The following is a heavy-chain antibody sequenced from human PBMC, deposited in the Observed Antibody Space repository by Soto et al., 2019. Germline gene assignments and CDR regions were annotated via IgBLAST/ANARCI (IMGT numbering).Heavy chain of an antibody. V-gene: IGHV1-2*04. CDR3: ARDQEVTMFGVVRHAFDI. CDR2: INPNSGGT. Sequence: GASVKVSCKASGYTFTVYYMHWVLQAPGQGLEWMGWINPNSGGTNYAQKFQGWVTMTRDTSISTAYMELSRLRSDDTAVYYCARDQEVTMFGVVRHAFDIWGQGTMVTVSS. CDR1: GYTFTVYY. D-gene: IGHD3-3*01. J-gene: IGHJ3*02.